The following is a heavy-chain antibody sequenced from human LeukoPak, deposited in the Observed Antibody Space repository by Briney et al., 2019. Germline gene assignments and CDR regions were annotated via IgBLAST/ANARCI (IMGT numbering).Heavy chain of an antibody. CDR2: ISGSGGST. D-gene: IGHD5-18*01. J-gene: IGHJ4*02. Sequence: GGSLTLSCAASGFTFSSYAMSWVRQAPGKGLEWVSAISGSGGSTYYADSVKGRFTISRDNSKNTLYLQMNSLRAEDTAVYYCAKDGGYSYGYPIDYWGQGTLVTVSS. V-gene: IGHV3-23*01. CDR1: GFTFSSYA. CDR3: AKDGGYSYGYPIDY.